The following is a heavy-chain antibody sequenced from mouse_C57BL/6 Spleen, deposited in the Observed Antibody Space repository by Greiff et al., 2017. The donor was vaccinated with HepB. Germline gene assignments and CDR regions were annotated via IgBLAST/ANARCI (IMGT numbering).Heavy chain of an antibody. J-gene: IGHJ1*03. V-gene: IGHV1-26*01. CDR3: ARGSYYCSSYWYFDV. Sequence: VQLKQSGPELVKPGASVKISCKASGYTFTDYYMNWVKQSHGKSLEWIGDINPNHGGTSYNQKFKGKATLTVDTSSSTAYVELRSLTSADSAVYYCARGSYYCSSYWYFDVWGTGTTVTVSS. CDR1: GYTFTDYY. D-gene: IGHD1-1*01. CDR2: INPNHGGT.